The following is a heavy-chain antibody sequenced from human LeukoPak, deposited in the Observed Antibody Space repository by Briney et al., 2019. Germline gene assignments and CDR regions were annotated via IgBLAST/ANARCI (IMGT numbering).Heavy chain of an antibody. J-gene: IGHJ4*02. CDR1: GFTFSTYG. CDR3: ARDIWDDSSGYYYGTFDY. D-gene: IGHD3-22*01. V-gene: IGHV3-30*03. CDR2: ISDDGNNK. Sequence: GGSLRLSCAASGFTFSTYGMHWVRQAPGKGLEWVAVISDDGNNKYYADSVKGRFTISRDNSKNALYLQMNSLRVEDTAVYYCARDIWDDSSGYYYGTFDYWGQGTLVTVSS.